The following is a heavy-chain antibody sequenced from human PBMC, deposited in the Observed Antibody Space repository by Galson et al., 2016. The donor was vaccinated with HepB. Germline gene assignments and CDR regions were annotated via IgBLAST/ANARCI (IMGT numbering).Heavy chain of an antibody. CDR3: ARMVRGVIERIDY. D-gene: IGHD3-10*01. CDR2: IYYSGTT. CDR1: GGSISSSSYY. J-gene: IGHJ4*02. Sequence: SETLSLTCTVSGGSISSSSYYWGWIRQPPGKGLDWIGSIYYSGTTYYNPSPKGRVTISADTSKNLLSLTLSAVTAADRAVYYCARMVRGVIERIDYWGQGTLVTVSS. V-gene: IGHV4-39*01.